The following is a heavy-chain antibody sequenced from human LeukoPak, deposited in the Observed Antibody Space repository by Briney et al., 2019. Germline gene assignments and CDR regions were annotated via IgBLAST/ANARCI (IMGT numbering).Heavy chain of an antibody. Sequence: ASVKVSCKASVYTFSTYGISWVRQAPAQGLEWMGWISAYNGNTNYPQKFQDRVTMTTDTSTRTAYMELRSLRSDDTAVYYCARDHTAARPNWFDPWGQGTLVTVSS. CDR1: VYTFSTYG. D-gene: IGHD6-6*01. V-gene: IGHV1-18*01. CDR2: ISAYNGNT. CDR3: ARDHTAARPNWFDP. J-gene: IGHJ5*02.